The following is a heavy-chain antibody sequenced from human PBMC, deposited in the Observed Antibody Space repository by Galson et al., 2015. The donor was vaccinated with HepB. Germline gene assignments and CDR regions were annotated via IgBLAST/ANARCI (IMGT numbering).Heavy chain of an antibody. CDR3: ARDPDQNGVGYFDF. Sequence: SLRLSCAASGFSFSSYAMHWVRQAPGRGLEWVAMISLDGTNEQYAASVKGRFTISRDNFKSTLYLYMTSLRVDDTAVFYCARDPDQNGVGYFDFWGQGTVVSVST. D-gene: IGHD2-2*03. J-gene: IGHJ4*02. CDR1: GFSFSSYA. CDR2: ISLDGTNE. V-gene: IGHV3-30*03.